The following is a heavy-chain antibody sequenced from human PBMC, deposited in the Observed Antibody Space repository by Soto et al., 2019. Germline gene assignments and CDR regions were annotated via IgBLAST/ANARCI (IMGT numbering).Heavy chain of an antibody. CDR2: ISYDGSNK. Sequence: QVQLVESGGGVVQPGRSLRLSCAASGFTFSSYAMHWVRQAPGKGLEWVAVISYDGSNKYYADSVKGRFTISRDNSKNTLYLQMNSLRAEDTAVYYCARGGGYCISTSCDNYYYYGMDVWGQGTTVTVSS. V-gene: IGHV3-30-3*01. D-gene: IGHD2-2*01. J-gene: IGHJ6*02. CDR1: GFTFSSYA. CDR3: ARGGGYCISTSCDNYYYYGMDV.